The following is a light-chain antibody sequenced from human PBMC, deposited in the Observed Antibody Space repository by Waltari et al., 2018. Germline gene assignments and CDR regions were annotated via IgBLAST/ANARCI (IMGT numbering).Light chain of an antibody. CDR2: DAS. J-gene: IGKJ4*01. CDR3: QQYNNWPLT. Sequence: EIVMTQSPANLSVSPGESATLSCRASQSVSITFAWYQQKPGQAPRLLLSDASTRATVIPPRFSGSGSGTDFTLTISSLQSEDFAVYYCQQYNNWPLTFGGGTKVEIK. V-gene: IGKV3-15*01. CDR1: QSVSIT.